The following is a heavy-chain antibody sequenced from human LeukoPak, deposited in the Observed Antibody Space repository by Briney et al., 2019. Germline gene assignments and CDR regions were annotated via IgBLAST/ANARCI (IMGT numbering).Heavy chain of an antibody. CDR3: ARGSHDYAGHAIYYFDY. D-gene: IGHD4-23*01. Sequence: SETLSLTCTVSGGSISSFYWSWIRQPPGKGLEWIGYIYYSGSTNYNPSLKSRVTMSVDTSKNQFSLKLSSVTAADTAVYYCARGSHDYAGHAIYYFDYWGQGALVTVSS. J-gene: IGHJ4*02. CDR2: IYYSGST. V-gene: IGHV4-59*01. CDR1: GGSISSFY.